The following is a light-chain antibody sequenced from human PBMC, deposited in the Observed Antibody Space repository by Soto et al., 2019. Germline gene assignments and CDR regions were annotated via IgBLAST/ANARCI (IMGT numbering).Light chain of an antibody. CDR3: QHYNSYSEA. V-gene: IGKV1-5*01. CDR2: HAY. CDR1: QSISSW. J-gene: IGKJ1*01. Sequence: DIQMTQSPSTLSASVGDRVTLTWRASQSISSWLAWYQQKPGKAPKLLIYHAYSLESGVPSRFSGSGSGTEFTLTISSLQPDDFATYYCQHYNSYSEAFGQGTKVDIK.